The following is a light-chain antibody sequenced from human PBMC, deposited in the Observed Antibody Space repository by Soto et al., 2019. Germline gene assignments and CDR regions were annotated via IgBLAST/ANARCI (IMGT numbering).Light chain of an antibody. CDR3: QQRSDWPWT. J-gene: IGKJ1*01. CDR1: ESVTNY. V-gene: IGKV3-11*01. CDR2: DVS. Sequence: EIVLTQSPATPSLSPWERGTLSCRASESVTNYLAWYQQKPGQAPRLLVYDVSNRATGIPARFSGGGSGTDFTLTISNLEPEDFAVYYCQQRSDWPWTFGQGTKV.